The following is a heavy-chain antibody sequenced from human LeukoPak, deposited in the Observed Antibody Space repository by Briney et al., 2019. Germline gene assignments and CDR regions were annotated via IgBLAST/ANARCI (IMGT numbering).Heavy chain of an antibody. Sequence: GASVKVSCKASGYTFTGYYMHWVRQAPGQGLEWMGWINPNSGGTNYAQKFQGRVTMTRDTSISTAYMELSRQRSDDTAVYYSARITFGVVIALTDYWGQGTLVTVSS. V-gene: IGHV1-2*02. D-gene: IGHD3-16*02. CDR3: ARITFGVVIALTDY. CDR2: INPNSGGT. J-gene: IGHJ4*02. CDR1: GYTFTGYY.